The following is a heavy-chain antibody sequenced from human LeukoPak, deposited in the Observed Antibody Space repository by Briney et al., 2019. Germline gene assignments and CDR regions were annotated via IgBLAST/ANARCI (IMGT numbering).Heavy chain of an antibody. V-gene: IGHV3-30-3*01. D-gene: IGHD3-10*01. CDR1: GFTFSSYA. CDR2: ISYDGSNK. Sequence: GGSLRLSCAASGFTFSSYAMHWVRQAPGKGLEWVAVISYDGSNKYYADSVKGRFTISRDNSKNTLYLQMNSLRAEDTAVYYCAREGYYGSGDNYGMDVWGQGTTVTVSS. J-gene: IGHJ6*02. CDR3: AREGYYGSGDNYGMDV.